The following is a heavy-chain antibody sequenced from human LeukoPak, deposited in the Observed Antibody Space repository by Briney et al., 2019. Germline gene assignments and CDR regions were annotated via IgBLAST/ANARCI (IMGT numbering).Heavy chain of an antibody. V-gene: IGHV3-23*01. CDR3: AKAGGSTAIKAFAY. CDR2: ISGSGGST. J-gene: IGHJ4*02. CDR1: GFTFSSYA. Sequence: GGSLSLSCAASGFTFSSYAMTWVRQATGKGLEWVSIISGSGGSTYYADSVKGRFTISRDTSKNTVFLQVNSLRVEDTAVYYYAKAGGSTAIKAFAYWSQGTLVTVSS. D-gene: IGHD6-25*01.